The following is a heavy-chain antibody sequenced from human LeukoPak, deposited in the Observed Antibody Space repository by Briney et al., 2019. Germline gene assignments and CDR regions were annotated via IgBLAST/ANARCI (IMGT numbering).Heavy chain of an antibody. CDR2: IYYSGST. Sequence: GSLRLSCAASGFTFSDYYMSWIRQPPGKGLEWIGSIYYSGSTYYNPSLKSRVTISVDTSKNQFSLKLSSVTAADTAVYYCARHPIAKRNAFDIWGQGQWSPSLQ. D-gene: IGHD2-21*01. V-gene: IGHV4-39*01. CDR3: ARHPIAKRNAFDI. J-gene: IGHJ3*02. CDR1: GFTFSDYY.